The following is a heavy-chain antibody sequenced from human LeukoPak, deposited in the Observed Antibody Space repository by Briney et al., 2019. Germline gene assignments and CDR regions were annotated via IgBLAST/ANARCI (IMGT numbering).Heavy chain of an antibody. CDR1: GFTFGSYA. CDR3: AKKGLDYEYVWGSYRYDY. V-gene: IGHV3-23*01. D-gene: IGHD3-16*02. J-gene: IGHJ4*02. CDR2: ISGSGGST. Sequence: GGSLRLSCAASGFTFGSYAMSWVRQAPGKGLEWVSAISGSGGSTYYADSVKGRFTISRDNSKNTLYLQMNSRRAEDTAVYYCAKKGLDYEYVWGSYRYDYWGQGTLVTVSS.